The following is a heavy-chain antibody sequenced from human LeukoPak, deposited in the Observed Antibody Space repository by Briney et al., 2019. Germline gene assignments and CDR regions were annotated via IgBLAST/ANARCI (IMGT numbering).Heavy chain of an antibody. V-gene: IGHV1-24*01. CDR2: FDPEDGET. D-gene: IGHD6-19*01. J-gene: IGHJ4*02. CDR3: ALAPRYSSGWYWNY. CDR1: GYTLTELS. Sequence: GASVKVSCKVSGYTLTELSMHWVRQAPGKGLEWMGGFDPEDGETIYAQKFQGRVTMTEDTSTDTAYMELSSLRSEDTAVYYCALAPRYSSGWYWNYWGQGTLVTVSS.